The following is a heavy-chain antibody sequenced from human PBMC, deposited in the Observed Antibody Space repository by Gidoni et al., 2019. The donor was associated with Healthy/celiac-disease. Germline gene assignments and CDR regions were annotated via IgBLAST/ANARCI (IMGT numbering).Heavy chain of an antibody. CDR2: IDPSDSYT. J-gene: IGHJ4*02. Sequence: EVQLVQSGAEVKKPEESLRISCKGSGYSFTSYWISWVRQMPGKGLEWMGRIDPSDSYTNYRPSFQGHVTISADKSISTAYLQWSSLKASDTAMYYCARRSYYGSGSYYFYYWGQGTLVTVSS. D-gene: IGHD3-10*01. CDR3: ARRSYYGSGSYYFYY. V-gene: IGHV5-10-1*03. CDR1: GYSFTSYW.